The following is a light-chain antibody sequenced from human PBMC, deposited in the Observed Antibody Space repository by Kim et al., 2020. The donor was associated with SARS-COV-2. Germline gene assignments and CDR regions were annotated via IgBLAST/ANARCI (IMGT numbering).Light chain of an antibody. V-gene: IGLV1-44*01. CDR3: AAWDDRLRGVV. Sequence: QSVLTQPPSASGTPGQRVTISCSGSSSNIGDNTVNWYQQRPGAAPRVVIYSNNQRPSGVPDRISGSKSGTSASLAISGLQSEDEADYYCAAWDDRLRGVVFGGGTQLTVL. J-gene: IGLJ2*01. CDR1: SSNIGDNT. CDR2: SNN.